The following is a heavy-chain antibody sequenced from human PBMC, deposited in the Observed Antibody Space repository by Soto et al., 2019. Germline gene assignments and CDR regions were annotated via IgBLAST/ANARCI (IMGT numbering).Heavy chain of an antibody. J-gene: IGHJ4*02. V-gene: IGHV3-30-3*01. Sequence: QVQLVESGGGVVQPGRSLRLSCAASGFTFSSYAMHWVRQAPGKGLEWVAVISYDGSNKYYADSVKGRFTISRDNSKNTLYLQMNSLRAEDTAVYYCARDRRWAMMGQSDYWGQGTLVTVSS. CDR3: ARDRRWAMMGQSDY. CDR2: ISYDGSNK. CDR1: GFTFSSYA. D-gene: IGHD1-26*01.